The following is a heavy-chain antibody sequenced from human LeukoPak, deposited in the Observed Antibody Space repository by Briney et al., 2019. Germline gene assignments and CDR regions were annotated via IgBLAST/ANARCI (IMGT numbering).Heavy chain of an antibody. CDR1: GGSISSGSYY. D-gene: IGHD4-17*01. V-gene: IGHV4-61*02. CDR3: ARENGDYAYDAFDI. CDR2: IYTSGST. Sequence: SETLSLTCTVSGGSISSGSYYWSWIRQPAGKGLVWIGRIYTSGSTNYNPSLKSRVTISVDTSKNQFSLKQSSVTAADTAVYYCARENGDYAYDAFDIWGQGTMVTVSS. J-gene: IGHJ3*02.